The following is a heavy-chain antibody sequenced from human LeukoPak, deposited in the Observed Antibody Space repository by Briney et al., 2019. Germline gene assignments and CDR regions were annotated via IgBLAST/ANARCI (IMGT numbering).Heavy chain of an antibody. D-gene: IGHD2-21*02. CDR3: ARMEVVTATLDY. CDR2: VYHSGST. CDR1: GYSISSGYY. Sequence: SETLSLTCTVSGYSISSGYYWGWIRQPPGKGLEWIGSVYHSGSTYYNPSLKSRVTISVDTSKNQFSLKLSSVTAADTAVYYCARMEVVTATLDYWGQGTLVTVSS. J-gene: IGHJ4*02. V-gene: IGHV4-38-2*02.